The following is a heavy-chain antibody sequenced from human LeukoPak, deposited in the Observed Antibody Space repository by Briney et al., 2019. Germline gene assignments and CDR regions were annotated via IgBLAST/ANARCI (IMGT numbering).Heavy chain of an antibody. Sequence: GGSLRLSCAASGFTFSSYSMNWVRQAPGKGLEWVSSISSSSSYIYYADSVKGRFTISRDNAKNSLYLQMNSLRAEDTAVYYCARDSLGYGGNSRNFDYWGQGTLVTVSS. CDR1: GFTFSSYS. V-gene: IGHV3-21*01. CDR2: ISSSSSYI. J-gene: IGHJ4*02. CDR3: ARDSLGYGGNSRNFDY. D-gene: IGHD4-23*01.